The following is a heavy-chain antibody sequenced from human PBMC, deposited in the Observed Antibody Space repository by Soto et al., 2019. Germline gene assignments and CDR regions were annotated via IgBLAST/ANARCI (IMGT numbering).Heavy chain of an antibody. J-gene: IGHJ4*02. CDR1: GFTFSSYG. CDR2: ISYDGSSK. D-gene: IGHD2-8*02. CDR3: TGEVASGY. Sequence: VQLVESGGGVVQPGRSLRLSCAASGFTFSSYGMHWVRQAPGKGLEWVAVISYDGSSKYYADSVKGRFTISRDNSKNTLYLEMNSLRADDTAVYYCTGEVASGYWGQGTLVTVSS. V-gene: IGHV3-30*03.